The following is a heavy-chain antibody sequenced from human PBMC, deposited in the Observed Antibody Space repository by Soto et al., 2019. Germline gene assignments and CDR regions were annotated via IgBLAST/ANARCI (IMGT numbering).Heavy chain of an antibody. D-gene: IGHD3-10*01. CDR2: INPSGGST. V-gene: IGHV1-46*03. Sequence: GASVKLSCKASGYTFTIYYMHWVRQAPGQGLEWMGIINPSGGSTSYAQKFQGRVTMTRDTSTSTVYMELSSLRSEDTAVYYCASEITMVRGVIRPWGQGTLVTVSS. J-gene: IGHJ5*02. CDR1: GYTFTIYY. CDR3: ASEITMVRGVIRP.